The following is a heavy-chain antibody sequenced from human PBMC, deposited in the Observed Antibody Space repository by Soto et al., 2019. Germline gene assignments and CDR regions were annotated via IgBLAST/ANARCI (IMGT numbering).Heavy chain of an antibody. Sequence: SVKVSCKASAGTFSIYAISWVRQAPGQGLEWMGGIIPILGIANYAQKFQGRVTITADKSTSTAYMELSSLRSEDTAVYYCARDKITGILDYWGQGTLVTVSS. D-gene: IGHD1-20*01. V-gene: IGHV1-69*10. CDR2: IIPILGIA. CDR3: ARDKITGILDY. J-gene: IGHJ4*02. CDR1: AGTFSIYA.